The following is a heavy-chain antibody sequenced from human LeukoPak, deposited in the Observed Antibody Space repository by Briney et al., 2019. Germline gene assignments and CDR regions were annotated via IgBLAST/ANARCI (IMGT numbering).Heavy chain of an antibody. CDR2: IIPIFGTA. CDR1: GYTFTGYY. J-gene: IGHJ5*02. CDR3: ARVTIFGVVXPNWFDP. Sequence: SVMVSCKASGYTFTGYYMHWVRQAPGQGLEWMGGIIPIFGTANYAQKFQGRVTITADESTSTAYMELSSLRSEDTAVYYCARVTIFGVVXPNWFDP. V-gene: IGHV1-69*13. D-gene: IGHD3-3*01.